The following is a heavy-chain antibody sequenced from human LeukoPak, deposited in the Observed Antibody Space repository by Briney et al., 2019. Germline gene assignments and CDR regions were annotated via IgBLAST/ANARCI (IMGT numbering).Heavy chain of an antibody. Sequence: SETLSLTCTVSGGSISSGSYYWSWIRQPAGKGLEWIGRIYTSGSTNYNPSLKSRVTISVDTSKNQFSLKLSPVTAADTAVYYCARENRRFLEWLFPSPYYYYYMDVWGKGTTVTVSS. CDR3: ARENRRFLEWLFPSPYYYYYMDV. CDR2: IYTSGST. CDR1: GGSISSGSYY. D-gene: IGHD3-3*01. J-gene: IGHJ6*03. V-gene: IGHV4-61*02.